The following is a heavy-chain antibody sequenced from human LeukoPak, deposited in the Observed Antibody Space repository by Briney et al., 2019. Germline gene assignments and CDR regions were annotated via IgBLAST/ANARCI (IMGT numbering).Heavy chain of an antibody. CDR1: GFTFSSYA. CDR2: ISGSGGST. Sequence: GGSLRLSWAASGFTFSSYAMSWVRQAPGKGLEWVSAISGSGGSTYYADSVKGRFTISRDNSKNTLYLQMNSLRAEDTAVYYCTKDGGIAVAGMRYYFDYWGQGTLVTVSS. CDR3: TKDGGIAVAGMRYYFDY. V-gene: IGHV3-23*01. J-gene: IGHJ4*02. D-gene: IGHD6-19*01.